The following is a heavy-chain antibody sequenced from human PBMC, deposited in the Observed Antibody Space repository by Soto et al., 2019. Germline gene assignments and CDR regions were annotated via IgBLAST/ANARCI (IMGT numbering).Heavy chain of an antibody. CDR3: ARQPATTYGSAGPPDV. Sequence: SETLSLTCSVSGDSISNSRFYWAWIRQPPGEGLEWIGSIYHTGNAYYNPSLKSRVTISVDTSKNQFSLKLSSVTAADTAVYYCARQPATTYGSAGPPDVWGQGTTVTVSS. J-gene: IGHJ6*02. D-gene: IGHD3-10*01. CDR1: GDSISNSRFY. CDR2: IYHTGNA. V-gene: IGHV4-39*01.